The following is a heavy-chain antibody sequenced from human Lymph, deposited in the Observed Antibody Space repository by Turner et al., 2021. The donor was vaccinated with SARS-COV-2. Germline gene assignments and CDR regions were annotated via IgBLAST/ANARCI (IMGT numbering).Heavy chain of an antibody. D-gene: IGHD6-13*01. CDR1: GGTFSSYA. Sequence: QVQLVQSGAEVKKPGSSVKVSCTASGGTFSSYAISWVRQAPGQGLEWMGGIIPILGIANYAQRFQGRVTITADKSTRTGDLEMSRVRSEEKAMYKWERIAAPGMGGGVLYYYYGMDVWGQGTTVTVSS. V-gene: IGHV1-69*10. CDR3: ERIAAPGMGGGVLYYYYGMDV. J-gene: IGHJ6*02. CDR2: IIPILGIA.